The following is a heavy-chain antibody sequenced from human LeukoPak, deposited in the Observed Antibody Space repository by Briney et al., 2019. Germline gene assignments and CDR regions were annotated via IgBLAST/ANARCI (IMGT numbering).Heavy chain of an antibody. D-gene: IGHD3-16*01. Sequence: SQTLSLTCTVSGGSISSGGYYWSWIRQPPGKGLEWIGYIYYSGSTNYNPSLKSRVTISADTSKNQFSLKLSSVTAADTAVYYCARAITFGTYGMDVWGQGTTVTVSS. V-gene: IGHV4-61*08. CDR1: GGSISSGGYY. CDR2: IYYSGST. CDR3: ARAITFGTYGMDV. J-gene: IGHJ6*02.